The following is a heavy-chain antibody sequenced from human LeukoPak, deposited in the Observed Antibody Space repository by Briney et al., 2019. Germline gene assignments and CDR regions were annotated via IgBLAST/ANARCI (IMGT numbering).Heavy chain of an antibody. CDR3: AREVGYNYDF. D-gene: IGHD1-26*01. CDR1: GNTFTADF. V-gene: IGHV1-2*02. CDR2: INPKSGGT. Sequence: ASVKVSFKASGNTFTADFLHWVRQAPGQGLEWMGWINPKSGGTYYAQRFQGRVTMTRDTSITTAYMEVTSLRSDDTAVYYCAREVGYNYDFWGQGTLVTVSS. J-gene: IGHJ4*02.